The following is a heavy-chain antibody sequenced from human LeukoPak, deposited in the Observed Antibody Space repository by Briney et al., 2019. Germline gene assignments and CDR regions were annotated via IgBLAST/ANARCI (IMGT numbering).Heavy chain of an antibody. V-gene: IGHV1-24*01. CDR3: ARLIAVAGFAFDY. J-gene: IGHJ4*02. CDR2: FDPEDGET. CDR1: GYTLTELS. Sequence: EASVKVSCKVSGYTLTELSMHWVRQAPGKGLEWMGGFDPEDGETIYAQKFQGRVTMTEDTSTDTAYMELSRLRSDDTAVYYCARLIAVAGFAFDYWGQGTLVTVSS. D-gene: IGHD6-19*01.